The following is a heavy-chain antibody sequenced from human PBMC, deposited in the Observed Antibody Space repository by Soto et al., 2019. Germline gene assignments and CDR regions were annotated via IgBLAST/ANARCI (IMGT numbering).Heavy chain of an antibody. Sequence: EVQLVESGGGLVQPGGSLRLSCAASGFGVSNNYMSWVRQAPGKGLEWVSAINSGGNTYYADSVKGRFTISRDNSKNTVYLQMNSVGAEDTAVYYFARCGDSYCYGEYYYHGMDFWGEGTTVTVSS. V-gene: IGHV3-66*01. CDR1: GFGVSNNY. J-gene: IGHJ6*04. CDR3: ARCGDSYCYGEYYYHGMDF. D-gene: IGHD3-16*02. CDR2: INSGGNT.